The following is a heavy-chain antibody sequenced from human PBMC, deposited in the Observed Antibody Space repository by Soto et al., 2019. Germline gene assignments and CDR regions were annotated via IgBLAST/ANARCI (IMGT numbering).Heavy chain of an antibody. CDR2: ISGSGDTT. J-gene: IGHJ4*02. V-gene: IGHV3-23*01. CDR3: AKVSPESNWNDFDY. Sequence: AGGSLRLSCAASGFTFNTYAMSWVRQAPGKGLEWVSIISGSGDTTFYADSVKGRFTISRDNSKNTLYLQMNSLRAEDTALYHCAKVSPESNWNDFDYCGQGTPVTVSS. D-gene: IGHD1-1*01. CDR1: GFTFNTYA.